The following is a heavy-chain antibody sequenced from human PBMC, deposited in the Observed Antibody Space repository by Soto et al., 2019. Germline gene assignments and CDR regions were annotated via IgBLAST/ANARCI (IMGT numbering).Heavy chain of an antibody. D-gene: IGHD3-22*01. CDR1: GHNFTSSG. V-gene: IGHV1-18*01. Sequence: APVTVSFKPSGHNFTSSGISRVPQAAGQVHAWMGWISAYNGNTNYAQKRQGRVTMTTYTSESTAYMELRSLRSDDTAVYYCARGGGPLWSRYDSSGNPFGYWGQGTLVTVSS. J-gene: IGHJ4*02. CDR2: ISAYNGNT. CDR3: ARGGGPLWSRYDSSGNPFGY.